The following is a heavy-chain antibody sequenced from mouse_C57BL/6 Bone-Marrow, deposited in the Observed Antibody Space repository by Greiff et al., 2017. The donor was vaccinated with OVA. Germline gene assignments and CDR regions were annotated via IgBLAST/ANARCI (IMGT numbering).Heavy chain of an antibody. CDR2: INPGSGGT. D-gene: IGHD2-5*01. V-gene: IGHV1-54*01. CDR3: ARWHYSNYRYFDV. CDR1: GYAFTNYL. Sequence: VQLQQSGAELVRPGTSVKVSCKASGYAFTNYLIEWVKQRPGQGLEWIGVINPGSGGTNYNEKFKGKATLTADKSSSTAYMQLSSLTSEDSAVYFCARWHYSNYRYFDVWGTGTTVTVAS. J-gene: IGHJ1*03.